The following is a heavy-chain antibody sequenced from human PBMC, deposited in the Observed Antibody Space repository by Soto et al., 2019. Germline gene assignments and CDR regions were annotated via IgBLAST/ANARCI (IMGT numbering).Heavy chain of an antibody. V-gene: IGHV5-51*01. CDR3: ARNHDYSGNWFDP. CDR2: IYPGDSDT. J-gene: IGHJ5*02. CDR1: VYSFTSYW. D-gene: IGHD4-4*01. Sequence: PGESLKISCKGSVYSFTSYWIGWVRQMPGKGLEWMGIIYPGDSDTRYSPSFQGQVTISADKSISTAYLQWSSLKASDTAMYYCARNHDYSGNWFDPWGQGTLVTVSS.